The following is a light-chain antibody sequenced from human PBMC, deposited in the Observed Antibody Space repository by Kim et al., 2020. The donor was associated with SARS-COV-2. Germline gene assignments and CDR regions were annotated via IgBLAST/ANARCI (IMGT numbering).Light chain of an antibody. CDR3: GTCDSSLSAGV. CDR2: DNN. CDR1: SSNIGNNY. J-gene: IGLJ3*02. Sequence: QSALTQPPSVSAAPGQKITISCSGSSSNIGNNYVSWYQQFPGTAPKLLIYDNNKRPSGIPDRFSGSKSGTSATLGITGLQTGDEADYYCGTCDSSLSAGVFGGGTQLTVL. V-gene: IGLV1-51*01.